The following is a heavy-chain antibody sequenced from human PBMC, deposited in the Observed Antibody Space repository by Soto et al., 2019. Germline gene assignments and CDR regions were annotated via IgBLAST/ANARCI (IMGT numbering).Heavy chain of an antibody. CDR3: ARDMVGILTGLTYYYYYGMDV. D-gene: IGHD3-9*01. Sequence: GVPLRLSCAASGFTFSSYWMHWVRQAPGKGLVWVSRINSDGSSTSYADSVKGRFTISRDNAKNTLYLQMNSLRAEDTAVYYCARDMVGILTGLTYYYYYGMDVWGQGTTVTVSS. V-gene: IGHV3-74*01. CDR2: INSDGSST. CDR1: GFTFSSYW. J-gene: IGHJ6*02.